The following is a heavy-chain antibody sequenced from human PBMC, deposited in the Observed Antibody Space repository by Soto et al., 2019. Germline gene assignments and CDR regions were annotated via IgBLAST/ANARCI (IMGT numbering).Heavy chain of an antibody. CDR3: AREGSGRRYYYYGMDV. D-gene: IGHD3-10*01. CDR2: IYPGDSDT. J-gene: IGHJ6*02. Sequence: PGESLKISCKGSGYSFTSYLMGWVRQMPGKGLEWMGIIYPGDSDTRYSPSFQGQVTISADKSISTAYLQWSSLKASDTAMYYCAREGSGRRYYYYGMDVWGQGTTVTVSS. V-gene: IGHV5-51*01. CDR1: GYSFTSYL.